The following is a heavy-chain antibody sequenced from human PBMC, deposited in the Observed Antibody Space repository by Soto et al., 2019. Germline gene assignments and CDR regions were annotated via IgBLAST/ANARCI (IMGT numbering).Heavy chain of an antibody. Sequence: DVQLVESGGGLIQPGESLRLSCAASGFTISGKKYVAWVRQAPGKGLEWVSGIGGSGRTTYYADSVKGRFTISRDNSNNTLFLQMNSLRAEDTAVYYCAKSRYSDSSGDFYDYWGQGTLVTVSS. CDR2: IGGSGRTT. D-gene: IGHD3-22*01. CDR1: GFTISGKKY. J-gene: IGHJ4*02. CDR3: AKSRYSDSSGDFYDY. V-gene: IGHV3-23*04.